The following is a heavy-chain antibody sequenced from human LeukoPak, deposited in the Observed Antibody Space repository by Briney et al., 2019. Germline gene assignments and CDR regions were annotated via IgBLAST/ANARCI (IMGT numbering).Heavy chain of an antibody. CDR1: GFTFSSYA. J-gene: IGHJ3*02. CDR2: ISGSGSTT. CDR3: ANFDGDSQAFHI. Sequence: GGSLRLSCAASGFTFSSYAMTWVRQAPGKGLEWVSAISGSGSTTYYADSVKGRFSVYRDNSDYTLYLQMNNLKTDDTALYSCANFDGDSQAFHIWGLGTMVTVSS. D-gene: IGHD3-9*01. V-gene: IGHV3-23*01.